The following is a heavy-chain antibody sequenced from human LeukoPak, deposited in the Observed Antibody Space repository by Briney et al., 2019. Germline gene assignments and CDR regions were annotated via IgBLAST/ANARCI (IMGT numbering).Heavy chain of an antibody. CDR2: MNPNSGNT. J-gene: IGHJ4*02. CDR3: ARGTIAHQRWLQFRRREAWSVPDY. V-gene: IGHV1-8*01. D-gene: IGHD5-24*01. Sequence: ASVKVSCKASGYTFTSYDINWVRQATGQGLEWMGWMNPNSGNTGYAQKFQGRVTMTRNTPISTAYMELSSLRSEDTAVYYCARGTIAHQRWLQFRRREAWSVPDYWGQGTLVTVSS. CDR1: GYTFTSYD.